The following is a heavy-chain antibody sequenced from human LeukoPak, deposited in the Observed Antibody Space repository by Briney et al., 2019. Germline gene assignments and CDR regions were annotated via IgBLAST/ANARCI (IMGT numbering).Heavy chain of an antibody. J-gene: IGHJ4*02. V-gene: IGHV1-69*13. CDR1: GDTFSSYV. CDR2: INPVFGTA. D-gene: IGHD3-22*01. CDR3: ARSGVYDSSGYYPTPFDY. Sequence: ASVKVSCKASGDTFSSYVISWVRQAPGQGLEWMGGINPVFGTAHYAPKFQDRVTITADESTSTAYMELSGLRSEDTAVYYCARSGVYDSSGYYPTPFDYWGQGTLVTVSS.